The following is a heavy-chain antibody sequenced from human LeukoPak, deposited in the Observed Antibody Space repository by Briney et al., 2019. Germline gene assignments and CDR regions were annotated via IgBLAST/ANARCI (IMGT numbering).Heavy chain of an antibody. V-gene: IGHV3-48*01. J-gene: IGHJ4*02. CDR1: GFTFSSYG. CDR2: ITSSSSTI. CDR3: AGDREPHDFWSGYHDY. D-gene: IGHD3-3*01. Sequence: HPGGSLRLSCAASGFTFSSYGMSWVRQAPGKGLEWVSYITSSSSTIYYTDSVKGRFTISRDNAKNSLYLQMNSLGAEDRAVYYWAGDREPHDFWSGYHDYWGQGTLVTVSS.